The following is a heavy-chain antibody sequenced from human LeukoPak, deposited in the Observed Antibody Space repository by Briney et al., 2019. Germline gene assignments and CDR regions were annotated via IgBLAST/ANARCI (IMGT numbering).Heavy chain of an antibody. Sequence: GGSLRLSCAASGFTFTTYGMHWVRQAPGKGLEWVAFISSDGSHKYYADSMKGRFTISRDSSKSTLYLQMNSLRPDGTAVYYCAKPGGGSWEWGSYYFDYWGQGTLVAVSS. J-gene: IGHJ4*02. CDR2: ISSDGSHK. CDR1: GFTFTTYG. CDR3: AKPGGGSWEWGSYYFDY. V-gene: IGHV3-30*18. D-gene: IGHD2-15*01.